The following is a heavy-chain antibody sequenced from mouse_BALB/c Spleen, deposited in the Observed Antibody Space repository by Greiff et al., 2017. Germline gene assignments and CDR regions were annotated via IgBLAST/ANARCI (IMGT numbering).Heavy chain of an antibody. D-gene: IGHD2-4*01. V-gene: IGHV1-18*01. CDR2: INPNNGGT. CDR3: ARYDYLYYAMDY. J-gene: IGHJ4*01. Sequence: VQLQQSGPELVKPGASVKIPCKASGYTFTDYNMDWVKQSHGKSLEWIGDINPNNGGTIYNQKFKGKATLTVDKSSSTAYMELRSLTSEDTAVYYCARYDYLYYAMDYWGQGTSVTVSS. CDR1: GYTFTDYN.